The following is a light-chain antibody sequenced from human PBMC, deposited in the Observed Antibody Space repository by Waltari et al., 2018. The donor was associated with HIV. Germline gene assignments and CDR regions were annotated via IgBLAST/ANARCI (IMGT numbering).Light chain of an antibody. J-gene: IGLJ2*01. CDR2: DVS. CDR3: CSYAGSYPVV. V-gene: IGLV2-11*01. CDR1: SSDVGVYNF. Sequence: QSALTQPRSVSGSPGQSVTISCTGTSSDVGVYNFVSWYQKHPGKAPKLMIYDVSKRPSGVPDRFSGSKSGNTASLTISGLQAEDEADYYCCSYAGSYPVVFGGGTKLTVL.